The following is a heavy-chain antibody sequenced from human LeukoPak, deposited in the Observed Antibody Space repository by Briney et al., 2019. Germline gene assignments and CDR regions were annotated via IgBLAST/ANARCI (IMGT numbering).Heavy chain of an antibody. D-gene: IGHD4-23*01. J-gene: IGHJ4*02. CDR1: GGTFSSYA. Sequence: GSLVKVSCKASGGTFSSYAISWVRQAPGQGLEWMGRIIPIFGTANYAQKFQGRVTITTDESTSTAYMELSSLRSEDTAVYYCASSRSPSTPSDYWGQGTLVTVSS. CDR2: IIPIFGTA. CDR3: ASSRSPSTPSDY. V-gene: IGHV1-69*05.